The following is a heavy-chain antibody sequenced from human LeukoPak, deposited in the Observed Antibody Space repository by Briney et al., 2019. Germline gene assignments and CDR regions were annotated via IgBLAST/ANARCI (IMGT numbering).Heavy chain of an antibody. CDR2: INPNSGGT. V-gene: IGHV1-2*02. CDR1: GYIFTGYY. D-gene: IGHD5-18*01. Sequence: ASVKVSCKASGYIFTGYYMHWVRQAPGQGLEWMGWINPNSGGTNYAQKFQGRVTMTRDTSVSTAYMELSRLRSDDTAVYYCARDVGPTLGVDTAMLFDYWGQGTLVTVSS. J-gene: IGHJ4*02. CDR3: ARDVGPTLGVDTAMLFDY.